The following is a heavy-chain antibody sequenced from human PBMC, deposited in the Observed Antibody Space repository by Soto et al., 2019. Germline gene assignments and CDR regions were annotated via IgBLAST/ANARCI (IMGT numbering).Heavy chain of an antibody. CDR2: ISYDGSNK. Sequence: PGGSLRLSCAASGFTFSNAWMNWVRQAPGKGLEWVAVISYDGSNKYYADSVKGRFTISRDNSKNTLYLQMNSLRAEDTAVYYCAREEIQLWPRKRKYYYYGMDVWGQGTTVTVSS. J-gene: IGHJ6*02. CDR3: AREEIQLWPRKRKYYYYGMDV. D-gene: IGHD5-18*01. V-gene: IGHV3-30-3*01. CDR1: GFTFSNAW.